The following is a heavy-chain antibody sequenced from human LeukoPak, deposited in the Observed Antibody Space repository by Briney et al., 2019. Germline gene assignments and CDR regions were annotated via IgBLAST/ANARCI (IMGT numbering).Heavy chain of an antibody. D-gene: IGHD3-10*01. V-gene: IGHV4-31*03. Sequence: SETLSLTCTVSGGSISSGGYYWSWIRQHPGKGLEWIGYIYYSGSTYYNPSLKSRVTISVDTSKNQFSLKLSSVTAADTAVYCCARAITMVRGVSNLYFDYWGQGTLVTVSS. CDR3: ARAITMVRGVSNLYFDY. CDR1: GGSISSGGYY. CDR2: IYYSGST. J-gene: IGHJ4*02.